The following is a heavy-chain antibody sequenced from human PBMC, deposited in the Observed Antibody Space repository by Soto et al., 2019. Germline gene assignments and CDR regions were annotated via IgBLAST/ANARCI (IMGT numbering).Heavy chain of an antibody. J-gene: IGHJ4*02. CDR1: GFTFRDYI. CDR3: AKDRGGSGWPEFDW. Sequence: EVRLLESGGGLGQPGGSLRLSCTASGFTFRDYIMNWVRQAPGKGLEWISTITADGGGAFYADSVKGRFTISRDNSRNTLHLQIHNLRAEDTALYYCAKDRGGSGWPEFDWWGQGTQVTVSS. V-gene: IGHV3-23*01. CDR2: ITADGGGA. D-gene: IGHD6-19*01.